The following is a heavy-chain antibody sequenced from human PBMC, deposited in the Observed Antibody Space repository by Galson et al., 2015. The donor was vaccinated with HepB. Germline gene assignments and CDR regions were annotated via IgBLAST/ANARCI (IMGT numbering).Heavy chain of an antibody. D-gene: IGHD3-9*01. J-gene: IGHJ5*02. CDR2: IYYGGST. Sequence: LSLTCTVSGGSISSSSYYWGWIRQPPGKGLEGIGSIYYGGSTYYNPSLKSRVTISVDTSKNQFSLKLSSVTAADTAVYYCARLRAYYDILTGYQFNWFDPWGQGTLVTVSS. CDR3: ARLRAYYDILTGYQFNWFDP. V-gene: IGHV4-39*01. CDR1: GGSISSSSYY.